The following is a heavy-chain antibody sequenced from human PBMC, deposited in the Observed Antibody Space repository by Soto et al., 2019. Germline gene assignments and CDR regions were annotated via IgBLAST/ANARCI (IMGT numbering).Heavy chain of an antibody. D-gene: IGHD6-19*01. V-gene: IGHV4-4*07. Sequence: SETLSLTCTVSGGSISSYYWSWIRQPAGKGLEWIGRIYTSGSTNYDPSLKSRVTMSVDTSKNQFSLKLSPVTAADTAVYYCARGRRSGWFDSNYYYYGMDVWGQGTTVTVSS. CDR2: IYTSGST. CDR3: ARGRRSGWFDSNYYYYGMDV. CDR1: GGSISSYY. J-gene: IGHJ6*02.